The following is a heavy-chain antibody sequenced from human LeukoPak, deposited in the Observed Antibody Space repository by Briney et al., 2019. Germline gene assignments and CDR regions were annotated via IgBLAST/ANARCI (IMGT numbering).Heavy chain of an antibody. D-gene: IGHD1-14*01. CDR3: ARVSESEWSFDL. Sequence: PGGSLRLSCAASGFTVSSNYMSWVRQAPGKGLEWVSVIYSGGSTYYADSVKGRFTISRDNSKNSLYLQMNSLRAEDTAVYYCARVSESEWSFDLWGRGTLVTVSS. CDR1: GFTVSSNY. V-gene: IGHV3-66*01. J-gene: IGHJ2*01. CDR2: IYSGGST.